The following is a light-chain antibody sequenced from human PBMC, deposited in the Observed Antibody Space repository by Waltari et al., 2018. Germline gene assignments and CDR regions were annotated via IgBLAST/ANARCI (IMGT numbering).Light chain of an antibody. CDR3: CSYAGSYTPWV. V-gene: IGLV2-11*01. CDR2: DVN. Sequence: QSALTQPRSVSGSPGQSVTISCTGTSSDVGGYNYVSWYEQHPGKAPKLMFYDVNKRPSGVPDRFSGSKSGHTASLTISGLQTEDEADYYCCSYAGSYTPWVFGGGTKLTVL. CDR1: SSDVGGYNY. J-gene: IGLJ3*02.